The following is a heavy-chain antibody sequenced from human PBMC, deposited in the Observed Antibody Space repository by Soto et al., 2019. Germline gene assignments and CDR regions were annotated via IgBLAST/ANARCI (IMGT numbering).Heavy chain of an antibody. Sequence: SETLPLTSPFSGGSSISSRYYWGWIRQPPGKGLEWIGSSHYSGSTYYNPSLKSRVTISEDTSKNQFSLKLTSVTAADTAVYYCARMTRYSGYEEIDYGGQGTLVTVS. CDR2: SHYSGST. V-gene: IGHV4-39*01. CDR1: GGSSISSRYY. CDR3: ARMTRYSGYEEIDY. J-gene: IGHJ4*02. D-gene: IGHD5-12*01.